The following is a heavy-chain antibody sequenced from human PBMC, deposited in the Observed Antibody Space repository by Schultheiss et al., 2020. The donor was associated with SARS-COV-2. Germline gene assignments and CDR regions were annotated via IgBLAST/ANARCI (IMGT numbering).Heavy chain of an antibody. D-gene: IGHD2/OR15-2a*01. J-gene: IGHJ3*01. Sequence: SETLSLTCTVSGGSISSSSYYWGWIRQPPGKGLEWIGSIYYSGSTYYNPSLKSRVTISVDTSKNQFSLKLSSVTAADTAVYYCARGKYDFVFSRWGQGTMVTVSS. CDR1: GGSISSSSYY. CDR3: ARGKYDFVFSR. V-gene: IGHV4-39*07. CDR2: IYYSGST.